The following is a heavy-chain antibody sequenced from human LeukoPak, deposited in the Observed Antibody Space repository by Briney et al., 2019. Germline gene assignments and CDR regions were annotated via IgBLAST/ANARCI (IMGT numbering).Heavy chain of an antibody. CDR1: GGTFSSYA. V-gene: IGHV1-69*13. Sequence: SVKVSCKASGGTFSSYAISWVRQAPGQGLEWMGGIIPIFGTANYAQKFQGRVTITADESTSTAYMELSSLRSEDTAVYYCARNAPQEDTAMVTSLLYYYYMDVWGKGTTVTVSS. D-gene: IGHD5-18*01. CDR2: IIPIFGTA. CDR3: ARNAPQEDTAMVTSLLYYYYMDV. J-gene: IGHJ6*03.